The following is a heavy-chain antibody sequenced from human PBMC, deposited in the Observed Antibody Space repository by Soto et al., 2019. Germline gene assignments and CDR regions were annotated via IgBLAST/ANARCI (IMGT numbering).Heavy chain of an antibody. J-gene: IGHJ5*02. D-gene: IGHD2-2*01. Sequence: SETLSLTCTVSGGSISSGGHYWSWIRQHPGKGLEWIGYIYYSGSTYYNPSLKSRVTISVDTSKNQFSLKLSSVTAADTAVYYCARVPYDRYCSSTSCYQDLRFDPWGQGTLVTVSS. CDR1: GGSISSGGHY. V-gene: IGHV4-31*03. CDR3: ARVPYDRYCSSTSCYQDLRFDP. CDR2: IYYSGST.